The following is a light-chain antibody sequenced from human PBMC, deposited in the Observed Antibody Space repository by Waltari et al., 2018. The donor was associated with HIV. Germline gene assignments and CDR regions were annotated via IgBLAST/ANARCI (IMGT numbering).Light chain of an antibody. J-gene: IGLJ2*01. V-gene: IGLV4-60*03. CDR1: SGHINYI. CDR2: LEGSGSY. Sequence: QPVLTQSSSASASLGSSVKLTCTLSSGHINYIIAWHQQQPGKAPRFLMKLEGSGSYSKGNGIPDRFSGSSSGADRYLTISSLQSDDEADYYCETWVRNTRVFGGGTKLTVL. CDR3: ETWVRNTRV.